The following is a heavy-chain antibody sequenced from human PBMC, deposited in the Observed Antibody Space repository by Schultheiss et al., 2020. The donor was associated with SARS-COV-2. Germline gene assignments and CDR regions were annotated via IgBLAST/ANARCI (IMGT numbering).Heavy chain of an antibody. Sequence: GGSLRLSCAASGFTFSSYWMHWVRQAPGKGLVWVSRINSDGSSTSYADSVKGRFTISRDNAKNTLYLQMNSLRAEDTAVYYCARGDLGTIFGVVTSDYWGQGTLVTV. D-gene: IGHD3-3*01. CDR1: GFTFSSYW. CDR3: ARGDLGTIFGVVTSDY. V-gene: IGHV3-74*01. J-gene: IGHJ4*02. CDR2: INSDGSST.